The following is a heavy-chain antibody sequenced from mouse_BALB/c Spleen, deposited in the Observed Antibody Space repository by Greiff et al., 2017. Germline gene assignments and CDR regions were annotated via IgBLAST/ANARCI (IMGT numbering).Heavy chain of an antibody. CDR3: ARWFSYAMDY. Sequence: QVQLKQSGAELARPGASVKLSCKASGYTFTSYWMQWVKQRPGQGLEWIGAIYPGDGDTRYTQKFKGKATLTADKSSSTAYMQLSSLASEDSAVYYCARWFSYAMDYWGQGTSVTVSS. J-gene: IGHJ4*01. V-gene: IGHV1-87*01. D-gene: IGHD2-3*01. CDR1: GYTFTSYW. CDR2: IYPGDGDT.